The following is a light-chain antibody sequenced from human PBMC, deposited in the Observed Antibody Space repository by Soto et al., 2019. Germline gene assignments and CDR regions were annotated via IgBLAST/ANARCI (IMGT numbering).Light chain of an antibody. CDR3: QQFAASPRT. CDR2: GAS. V-gene: IGKV3-20*01. J-gene: IGKJ1*01. CDR1: QSIATSQ. Sequence: ETVMTQSPATLSVSPGERATLSCRASQSIATSQLAWYQQKPGQAPRLLIGASTRATGIPDRLSDSGSGTDFTLTISRLEPEDFAVYYCQQFAASPRTFGQGTKVDI.